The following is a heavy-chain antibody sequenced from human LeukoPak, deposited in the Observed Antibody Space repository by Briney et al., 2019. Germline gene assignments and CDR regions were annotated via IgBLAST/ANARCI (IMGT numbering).Heavy chain of an antibody. Sequence: ASVKVSCKASGYTFTGYYLHWVRQAPGQGLEWMGWINPNSGDTKSAQKFQGSVTMTRDTSISTAYMQLSRLRSDDTAVFYCARDPVSYSSGPFDYWGQGTLVTVSS. CDR1: GYTFTGYY. V-gene: IGHV1-2*02. D-gene: IGHD6-19*01. J-gene: IGHJ4*02. CDR3: ARDPVSYSSGPFDY. CDR2: INPNSGDT.